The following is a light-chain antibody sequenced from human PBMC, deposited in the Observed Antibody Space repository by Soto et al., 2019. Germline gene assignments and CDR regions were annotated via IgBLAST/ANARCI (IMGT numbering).Light chain of an antibody. CDR1: QSVGSN. CDR3: QQYSSSPGT. CDR2: GAS. J-gene: IGKJ1*01. Sequence: EIVVTQSPATLSVSPGERAPLSCRASQSVGSNLAWYQQRPGQAPRLLIYGASTRATGIPARFSGSGSGTEFILTISSVESEDFAVYYCQQYSSSPGTFGQGTKVDIK. V-gene: IGKV3-15*01.